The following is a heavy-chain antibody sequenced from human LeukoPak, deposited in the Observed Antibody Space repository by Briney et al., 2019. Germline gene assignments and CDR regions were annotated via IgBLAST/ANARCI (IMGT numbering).Heavy chain of an antibody. CDR3: ARDFGDYVAHPTSDY. D-gene: IGHD4-17*01. V-gene: IGHV1-46*01. J-gene: IGHJ4*02. CDR1: GYTFTSYY. Sequence: GASVKVSCKASGYTFTSYYMHWVRQAPGQGLGWMGIINPSGGSTSYAQKFQGRVTMTRDTSTSTVYMELSSLRSEDTAVYYCARDFGDYVAHPTSDYWGQGTLVTVSS. CDR2: INPSGGST.